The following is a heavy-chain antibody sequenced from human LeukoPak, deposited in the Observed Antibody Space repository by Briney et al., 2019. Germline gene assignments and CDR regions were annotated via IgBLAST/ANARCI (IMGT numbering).Heavy chain of an antibody. V-gene: IGHV3-30*03. Sequence: GRSLRLSCAASGFTFSSYGMHWVRQAPGKGLEWVAVISYDGSNKYYANSVKGRFTISRDNAKNSLYLQMNSLRAEDTAVYYCAREGSGSYDAFDIWGQGTMVTVSS. CDR1: GFTFSSYG. J-gene: IGHJ3*02. CDR3: AREGSGSYDAFDI. CDR2: ISYDGSNK. D-gene: IGHD1-26*01.